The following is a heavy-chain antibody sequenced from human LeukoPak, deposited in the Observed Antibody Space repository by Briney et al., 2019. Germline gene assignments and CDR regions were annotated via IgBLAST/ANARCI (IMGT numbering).Heavy chain of an antibody. V-gene: IGHV3-23*01. CDR1: GFTFSSYA. CDR3: AKVRGDIVVVVAATPFDH. Sequence: HPGGSLRLSCAASGFTFSSYAMSWVRQAPGKGLEWVSAISGSGGSTYYADSVKGRFTISRDNSKNTLYLQMNSLRAEDTAVYYCAKVRGDIVVVVAATPFDHWGQGTLVTVSS. D-gene: IGHD2-15*01. CDR2: ISGSGGST. J-gene: IGHJ4*02.